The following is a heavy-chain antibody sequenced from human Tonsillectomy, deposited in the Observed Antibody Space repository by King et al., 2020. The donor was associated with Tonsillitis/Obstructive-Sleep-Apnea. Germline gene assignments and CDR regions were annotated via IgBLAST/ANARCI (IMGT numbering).Heavy chain of an antibody. V-gene: IGHV1-18*01. CDR1: GYTFTSYG. D-gene: IGHD3-3*01. J-gene: IGHJ6*03. CDR2: ISPYNGNT. CDR3: ASSTIFGVVIYYVDV. Sequence: QLVQSGAEVKKPGASVKVSCKASGYTFTSYGISWVRQAPGQGLEWMVWISPYNGNTNYAQKLQGRVTMTTDTSTSTAYMELRSLRSDDTAVYYCASSTIFGVVIYYVDVWGKGTTVTVSS.